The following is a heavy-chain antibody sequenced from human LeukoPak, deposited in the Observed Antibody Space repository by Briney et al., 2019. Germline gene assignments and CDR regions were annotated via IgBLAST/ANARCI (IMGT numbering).Heavy chain of an antibody. Sequence: ASVKVSCKASGGTFSSYAISWVRQAPGQGLEWMGGIIPIFGTANYAQKFQGRVTITADESTSTAYMELSSLRSEDTAVYYCARGHSEVRGVIYNWFGPWGQGTLVTVSS. D-gene: IGHD3-10*01. J-gene: IGHJ5*02. V-gene: IGHV1-69*13. CDR1: GGTFSSYA. CDR2: IIPIFGTA. CDR3: ARGHSEVRGVIYNWFGP.